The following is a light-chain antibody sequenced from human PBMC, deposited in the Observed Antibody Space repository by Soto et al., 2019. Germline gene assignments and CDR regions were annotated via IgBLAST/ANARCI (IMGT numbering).Light chain of an antibody. CDR1: QSVSRW. V-gene: IGKV1-5*03. CDR3: QQYNDNWT. CDR2: KAS. J-gene: IGKJ1*01. Sequence: DIQMTQSPSTLSASVGDRVTITCRASQSVSRWLAWYRQKPGKAPKLLIYKASTLESGVPSRFSGSGSGTEFTLDISSLQPDDSATYYCQQYNDNWTFGQGTKVEIK.